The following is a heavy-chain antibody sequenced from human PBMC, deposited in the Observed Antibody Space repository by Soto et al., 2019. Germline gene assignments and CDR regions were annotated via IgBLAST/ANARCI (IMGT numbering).Heavy chain of an antibody. D-gene: IGHD2-2*01. CDR3: ADPVPAASHYDNYDMDV. CDR2: IKEDGSDK. Sequence: PGGSLRLSCAVSGFTFSNYWMSWVRQAPGRGLEWVANIKEDGSDKYYVDSVKGRFTISRDNAENSLYLQMNGLRAEDTALYYCADPVPAASHYDNYDMDVWGQGTTVTVSS. CDR1: GFTFSNYW. J-gene: IGHJ6*02. V-gene: IGHV3-7*03.